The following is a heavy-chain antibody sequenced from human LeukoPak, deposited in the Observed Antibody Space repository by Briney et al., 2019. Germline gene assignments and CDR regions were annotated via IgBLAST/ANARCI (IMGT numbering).Heavy chain of an antibody. Sequence: PSETLPLTCDVSAGSISSSNWWSWVRQPPGKGLEWIGEIYHSGSTNYNPSLKSRVPISAAKSKNQFSLKLSCVTAADTAVYYCARDMTTMTTSSSGFDYWGQGTLVTVSS. CDR2: IYHSGST. D-gene: IGHD4-17*01. V-gene: IGHV4/OR15-8*01. J-gene: IGHJ4*02. CDR3: ARDMTTMTTSSSGFDY. CDR1: AGSISSSNW.